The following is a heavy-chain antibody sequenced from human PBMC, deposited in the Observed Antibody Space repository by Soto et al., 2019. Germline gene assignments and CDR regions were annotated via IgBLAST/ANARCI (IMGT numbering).Heavy chain of an antibody. CDR3: ARTLWIPFDY. D-gene: IGHD5-12*01. Sequence: PSETLSLTCAVYGGSFSGYYRSWIRQPPGKGLEWIGEINHSGSTNYNPSLKSRVTISVDTSKNQFSLKLSSVTAADTAVYYCARTLWIPFDYWGQGTLVTVSS. J-gene: IGHJ4*02. CDR1: GGSFSGYY. CDR2: INHSGST. V-gene: IGHV4-34*01.